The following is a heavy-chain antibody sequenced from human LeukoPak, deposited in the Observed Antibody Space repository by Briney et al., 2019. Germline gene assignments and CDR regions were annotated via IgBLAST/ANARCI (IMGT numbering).Heavy chain of an antibody. CDR2: IIPILGIA. CDR1: GYTFTSYG. CDR3: ASLGSSGYPIDY. V-gene: IGHV1-69*04. D-gene: IGHD3-22*01. Sequence: SVKVSCKASGYTFTSYGISWVRQAPGQGLEWMGRIIPILGIANYAQKFQGRVTITADKSTSTAYMELSSLRSEDTAVYYCASLGSSGYPIDYWGQGTLVTVSS. J-gene: IGHJ4*02.